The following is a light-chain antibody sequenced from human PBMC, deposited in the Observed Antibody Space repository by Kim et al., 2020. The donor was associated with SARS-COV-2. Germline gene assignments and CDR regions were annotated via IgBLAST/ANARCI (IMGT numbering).Light chain of an antibody. V-gene: IGKV3-20*01. Sequence: EIVLTQSPGTLSLSPGERATLSCRASQSVSSSYLAWYQQKPGQAPRLLIYGASSRATGIPDRFSGSGSGKDFTLTISRLEPEDFAVYYCQQYGSSPPTFGQGTKLEI. CDR2: GAS. CDR1: QSVSSSY. J-gene: IGKJ2*01. CDR3: QQYGSSPPT.